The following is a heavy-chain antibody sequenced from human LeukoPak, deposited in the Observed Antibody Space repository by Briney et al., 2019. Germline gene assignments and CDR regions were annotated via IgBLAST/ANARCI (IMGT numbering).Heavy chain of an antibody. CDR1: GYIFTDYY. CDR3: AGGRGGYNVIDY. D-gene: IGHD5-24*01. J-gene: IGHJ4*02. V-gene: IGHV1-2*02. CDR2: INSRTGGL. Sequence: ASVKVSCKASGYIFTDYYMHWVRQAPGQGLEWMGWINSRTGGLNYAQKFRDRVTMTRDTSISTGYMELSSLKSDDTAVYYCAGGRGGYNVIDYWGQGTLVTVFS.